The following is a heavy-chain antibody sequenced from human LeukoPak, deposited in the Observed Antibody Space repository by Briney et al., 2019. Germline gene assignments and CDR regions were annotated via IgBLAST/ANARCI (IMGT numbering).Heavy chain of an antibody. J-gene: IGHJ4*02. V-gene: IGHV6-1*01. Sequence: SQTLSLTCAISGDSVSSINGAWNWIRQSPSRGLEWLGRTYYRSKWYDDYADSVKGRMTISQDTSKNQFSLHVYSVTPEDTAVYYCARDVETSGWYTFDYWGQGALVTVSS. CDR3: ARDVETSGWYTFDY. CDR2: TYYRSKWYD. D-gene: IGHD6-19*01. CDR1: GDSVSSINGA.